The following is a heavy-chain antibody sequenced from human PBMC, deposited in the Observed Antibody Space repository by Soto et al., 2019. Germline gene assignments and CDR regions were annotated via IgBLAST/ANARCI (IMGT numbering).Heavy chain of an antibody. V-gene: IGHV4-39*01. CDR1: GDSIISSDFY. Sequence: SEILSLTCTVSGDSIISSDFYWGWVRQPPGKGLEWIGSIFYLGSSYYNPSLKSRVTMSVDTSKNQFSLRLRSVTAADTALYFCARHSLALRKNNWFDPWGQGIMVTVSS. CDR3: ARHSLALRKNNWFDP. CDR2: IFYLGSS. J-gene: IGHJ5*02. D-gene: IGHD3-3*02.